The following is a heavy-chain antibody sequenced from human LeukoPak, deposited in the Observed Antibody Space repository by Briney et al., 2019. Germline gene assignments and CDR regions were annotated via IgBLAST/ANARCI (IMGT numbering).Heavy chain of an antibody. V-gene: IGHV4-39*01. CDR2: MYYTGST. CDR3: TRLAYGAKHLFDY. CDR1: GGSIRSSCYD. J-gene: IGHJ4*02. Sequence: SETLSLTCTVSGGSIRSSCYDWGRIRQPPGKGLEWNGSMYYTGSTTYSPSLQSRVTISVGTSKNQFSLRLSSVTAADTAVYYCTRLAYGAKHLFDYWGQGTLVTVSS. D-gene: IGHD4-23*01.